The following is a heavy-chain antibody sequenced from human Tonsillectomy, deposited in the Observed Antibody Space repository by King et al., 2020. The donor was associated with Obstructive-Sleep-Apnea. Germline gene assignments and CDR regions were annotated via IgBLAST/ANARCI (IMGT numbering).Heavy chain of an antibody. J-gene: IGHJ6*02. CDR1: GLSLSSNAMR. CDR2: IYWVDDK. CDR3: ARQSGGHGMDV. V-gene: IGHV2-5*02. Sequence: ITLKESGPTLVKPTQTLTLTCTFSGLSLSSNAMRVAWIRQPPGKALEWLALIYWVDDKRYSPSLKSRLTITKDTSKNQVVLTMTNMDPVDTATYYCARQSGGHGMDVWGQGTTVTVSS.